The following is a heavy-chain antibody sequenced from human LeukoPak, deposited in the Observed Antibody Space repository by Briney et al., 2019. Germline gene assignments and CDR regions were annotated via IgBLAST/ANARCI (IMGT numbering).Heavy chain of an antibody. V-gene: IGHV4-39*01. CDR2: IYYSGST. CDR3: ARTYGDYDYYYYGMDV. CDR1: GGSISSSNYY. D-gene: IGHD4-17*01. J-gene: IGHJ6*02. Sequence: SETLSLTCTVSGGSISSSNYYWGWIRQPPGKGLEWIGSIYYSGSTFYNPSLKSRVIISVDTSKNQFSLKLSSVTAADTAVHYCARTYGDYDYYYYGMDVWGQGTTVTVSS.